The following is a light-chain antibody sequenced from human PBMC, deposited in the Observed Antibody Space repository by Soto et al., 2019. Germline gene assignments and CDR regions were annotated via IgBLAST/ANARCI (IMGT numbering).Light chain of an antibody. Sequence: DIQMTQSPSSLSASVGDIITITCQASQDISNRLNWYHQKPGKAPNLLIYDASNLAAGVPSGFSGGGSGTHFTFTITSLQPEDIGTYYCQNCFTVPYTFGQGTKVDIK. J-gene: IGKJ2*01. CDR3: QNCFTVPYT. V-gene: IGKV1-33*01. CDR2: DAS. CDR1: QDISNR.